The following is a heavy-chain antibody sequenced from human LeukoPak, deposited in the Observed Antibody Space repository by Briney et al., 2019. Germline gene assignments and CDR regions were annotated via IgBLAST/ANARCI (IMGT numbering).Heavy chain of an antibody. CDR3: ARVSQQWLTYSDY. Sequence: PGGSLRLSCAASGFTFSDYALNWVRRAPGKGLEWVSGISGSGGTTYYADSVKGRFTVPRDNSKNTLYLQMNSLRVEDAAVYYCARVSQQWLTYSDYWGQGTLVTVSS. J-gene: IGHJ4*02. D-gene: IGHD6-19*01. CDR1: GFTFSDYA. CDR2: ISGSGGTT. V-gene: IGHV3-23*01.